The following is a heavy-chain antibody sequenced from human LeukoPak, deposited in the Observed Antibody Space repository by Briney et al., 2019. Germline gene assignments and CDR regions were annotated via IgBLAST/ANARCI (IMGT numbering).Heavy chain of an antibody. CDR1: GFAFSGFA. J-gene: IGHJ4*02. CDR2: IWTSSSGI. V-gene: IGHV3-48*02. Sequence: PGGSLRLSCAASGFAFSGFAMNWVRQAPGKGLEWVPHIWTSSSGIDYADSVKGRFTISRDNVKNSLYLQMNSLRDDDTAVYYCARDLDYAFGSWGQGTLVTVSS. CDR3: ARDLDYAFGS. D-gene: IGHD4-17*01.